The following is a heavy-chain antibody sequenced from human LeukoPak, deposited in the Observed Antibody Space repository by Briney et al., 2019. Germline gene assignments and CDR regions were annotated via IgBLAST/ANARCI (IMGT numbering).Heavy chain of an antibody. J-gene: IGHJ4*02. V-gene: IGHV4-59*08. D-gene: IGHD6-13*01. Sequence: SETLSLTCTVSGGSISSYYWSWIRQPPGKGLEWIGYIYYSGSTNYNPSLKSRVTISVDTSKNQFSLKLSSVTAADTAVYYCARLAAAGTEVDCWGQGTLVTVSS. CDR1: GGSISSYY. CDR3: ARLAAAGTEVDC. CDR2: IYYSGST.